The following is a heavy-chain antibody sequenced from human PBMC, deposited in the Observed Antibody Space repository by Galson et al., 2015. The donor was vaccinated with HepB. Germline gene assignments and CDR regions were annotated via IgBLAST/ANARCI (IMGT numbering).Heavy chain of an antibody. CDR3: ARDGTTISRFLEWSQKYYYYYMDV. CDR2: ISSSSSTI. D-gene: IGHD3-3*01. J-gene: IGHJ6*03. V-gene: IGHV3-48*01. Sequence: SLRLSCAASGFTFSSYSMNWVRQAPGKGLEWVSYISSSSSTIYYADSVKGRFTISRDNAKNSLYLQMNSLRAEDTAVYYCARDGTTISRFLEWSQKYYYYYMDVWGKGTTVTVSS. CDR1: GFTFSSYS.